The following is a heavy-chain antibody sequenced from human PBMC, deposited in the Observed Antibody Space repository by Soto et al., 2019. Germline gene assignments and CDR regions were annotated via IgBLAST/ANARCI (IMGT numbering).Heavy chain of an antibody. D-gene: IGHD6-6*01. CDR3: ARNRAARSPMYSPYMAV. CDR2: IIPILGIA. CDR1: EGTFSSYT. J-gene: IGHJ6*03. V-gene: IGHV1-69*02. Sequence: SVKVSCKASEGTFSSYTISWVRQAPGQGLEWMGRIIPILGIANYAQKFQGRVTITADKSTSTAYMELSGPRSEDTAVYYCARNRAARSPMYSPYMAVCRTGSTVTVS.